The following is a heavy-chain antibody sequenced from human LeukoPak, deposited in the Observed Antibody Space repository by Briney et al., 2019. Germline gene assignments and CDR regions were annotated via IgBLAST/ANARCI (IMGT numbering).Heavy chain of an antibody. CDR3: ARERAGSILDY. Sequence: GRSLRLSCAASGFTFSSYGMHWVRQAPGKGLEWVAVIWYDGSNKYHADSVKGRFTISRDNSKNTLYLQMNSLRAEDTAVYYCARERAGSILDYWGQGTLVTVSS. CDR2: IWYDGSNK. CDR1: GFTFSSYG. J-gene: IGHJ4*02. V-gene: IGHV3-33*01. D-gene: IGHD3-3*01.